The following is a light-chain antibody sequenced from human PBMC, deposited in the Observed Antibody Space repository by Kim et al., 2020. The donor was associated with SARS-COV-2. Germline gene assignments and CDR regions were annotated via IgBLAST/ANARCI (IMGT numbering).Light chain of an antibody. CDR1: QSITNH. V-gene: IGKV3-20*01. Sequence: EVVLTQSPATLSLSPGERATLSCRASQSITNHLAWYHQKPGQPPRLLIYDTSGRDTGVPDRFSGSGSGTDFTLTISRLEPEDFAVYYCQQYGSWVTFGGGTKLEI. CDR3: QQYGSWVT. J-gene: IGKJ4*01. CDR2: DTS.